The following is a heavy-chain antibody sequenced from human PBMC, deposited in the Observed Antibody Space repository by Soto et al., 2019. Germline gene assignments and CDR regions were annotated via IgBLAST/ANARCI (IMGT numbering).Heavy chain of an antibody. J-gene: IGHJ6*02. CDR3: ARDRYYYGSGRRSMDV. D-gene: IGHD3-10*01. Sequence: QVQLQQWGAGLLKPSETLSLTCAVYGGSFSGYYWSWIRQPPGKGLEWIGEINHSGSTNYNPSLKSRVTISVDTSKNQFSLKLSSVTAADTAVYYCARDRYYYGSGRRSMDVWGQETTVTVSS. V-gene: IGHV4-34*01. CDR1: GGSFSGYY. CDR2: INHSGST.